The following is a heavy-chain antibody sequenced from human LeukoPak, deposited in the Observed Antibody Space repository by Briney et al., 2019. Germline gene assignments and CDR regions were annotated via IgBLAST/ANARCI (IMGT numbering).Heavy chain of an antibody. D-gene: IGHD3-9*01. V-gene: IGHV1-18*01. Sequence: ASVKVSCKASGYTFTSYGICWVRQAPGQGLEWMGWISAYNGNTNYAQKLQGRVTMTTDTSTSTAYMELRSLRSDDTAVYYCARAGDYDILTGYYSVRGLDYWGQGTLVTVSS. CDR1: GYTFTSYG. J-gene: IGHJ4*02. CDR3: ARAGDYDILTGYYSVRGLDY. CDR2: ISAYNGNT.